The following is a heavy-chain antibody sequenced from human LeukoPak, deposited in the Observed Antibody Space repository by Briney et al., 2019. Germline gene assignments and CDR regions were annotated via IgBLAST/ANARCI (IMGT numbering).Heavy chain of an antibody. J-gene: IGHJ6*02. V-gene: IGHV3-66*01. Sequence: GGSLRLSCAASGFTVSSNYMSWVRQAPGEGLEWVSVIYSGGSTYYADSVKGRFTISRDNSKNTLYLQMNSLRAEDTAVYYCARDTHYSLNYGTYYYYGMDVWGQGTTVTVSS. CDR2: IYSGGST. D-gene: IGHD4-17*01. CDR1: GFTVSSNY. CDR3: ARDTHYSLNYGTYYYYGMDV.